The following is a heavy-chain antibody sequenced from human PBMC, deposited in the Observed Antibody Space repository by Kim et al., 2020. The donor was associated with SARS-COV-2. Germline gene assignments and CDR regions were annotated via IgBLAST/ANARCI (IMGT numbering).Heavy chain of an antibody. D-gene: IGHD3-10*01. J-gene: IGHJ4*02. V-gene: IGHV3-7*01. CDR1: GFTFSSYW. CDR2: IKKDGSGK. Sequence: GGSLRLSCAASGFTFSSYWMSWVRQAPGKGLEWVANIKKDGSGKYYVDSVKGRFTISRDNAKNSLYLQMNSLRAEDTSVYYCARDYYGSGSYFGYWGQGTLVTVSS. CDR3: ARDYYGSGSYFGY.